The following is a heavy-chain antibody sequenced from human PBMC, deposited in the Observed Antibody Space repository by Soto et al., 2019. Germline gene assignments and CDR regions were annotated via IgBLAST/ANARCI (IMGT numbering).Heavy chain of an antibody. V-gene: IGHV3-11*01. CDR3: ARVDEDCSGSSCYFDDYYYMDV. J-gene: IGHJ6*03. CDR2: ISSSGSTI. D-gene: IGHD2-15*01. CDR1: GFTFSDYY. Sequence: QVQLVESGGGLVKPGGSLRLSCAASGFTFSDYYMSWIRQAPGKGLEWVSYISSSGSTIYYADSVNGRFTISRDNAKNSLYLQMNSLRAEDTAVYYCARVDEDCSGSSCYFDDYYYMDVWGKGTTVTVSS.